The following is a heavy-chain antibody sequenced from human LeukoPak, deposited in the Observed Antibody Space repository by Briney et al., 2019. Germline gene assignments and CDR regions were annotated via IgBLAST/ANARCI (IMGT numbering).Heavy chain of an antibody. J-gene: IGHJ3*02. CDR3: ARSGSYYAADDAFDI. CDR2: IIPIFGTA. D-gene: IGHD1-26*01. V-gene: IGHV1-69*13. CDR1: GGTFSSYA. Sequence: SVKVSCKASGGTFSSYAISWVRQAPGQGLEWMGGIIPIFGTANYAQKFQGRVTITADESTSTAYMELSSLRSEDTAVYYCARSGSYYAADDAFDIWGQGTMVTVSS.